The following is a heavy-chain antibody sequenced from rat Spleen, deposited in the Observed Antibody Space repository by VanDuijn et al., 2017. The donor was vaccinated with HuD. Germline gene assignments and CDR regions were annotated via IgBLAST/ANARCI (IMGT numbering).Heavy chain of an antibody. V-gene: IGHV2-15*01. CDR1: GFSLSNYG. CDR3: TRDQLYYFDY. CDR2: IWSGGST. J-gene: IGHJ2*01. D-gene: IGHD1-2*01. Sequence: VQLKESGPGLVQPSLTLSLTCTVSGFSLSNYGVFWVRQPPGKGLEWMGAIWSGGSTDYNSALKSRLSISRDTSKSQVFLKMNSLQTEDTAIYFCTRDQLYYFDYWGQGVMVTVSS.